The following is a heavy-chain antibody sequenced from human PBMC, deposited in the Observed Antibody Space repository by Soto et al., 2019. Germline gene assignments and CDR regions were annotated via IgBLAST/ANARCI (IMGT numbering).Heavy chain of an antibody. CDR2: IDEYGSTI. CDR3: TRDIGGKGAY. Sequence: GGSLRLSCTASGFTFSSYWMHWVRQVPGKGLLWVSRIDEYGSTINYADSVKGRFTISRDNARNTLYLEMNSLRAEDTALYYCTRDIGGKGAYWGPGTLVTVSS. D-gene: IGHD3-10*01. J-gene: IGHJ4*02. V-gene: IGHV3-74*01. CDR1: GFTFSSYW.